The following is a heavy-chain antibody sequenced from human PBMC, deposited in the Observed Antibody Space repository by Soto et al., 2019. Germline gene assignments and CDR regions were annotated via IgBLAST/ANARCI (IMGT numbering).Heavy chain of an antibody. D-gene: IGHD1-26*01. CDR3: AKGLLAIVGTTLPPDASNI. V-gene: IGHV3-30*18. J-gene: IGHJ3*02. CDR2: ISHCGSYK. Sequence: GSLRLSCAASEFSFTTYVMHWFLQAPGKGLEWVAVISHCGSYKYYGDAVKGRFTISRDTSKNAAYLEMNSLRPEDTAVYYCAKGLLAIVGTTLPPDASNIWGQGT. CDR1: EFSFTTYV.